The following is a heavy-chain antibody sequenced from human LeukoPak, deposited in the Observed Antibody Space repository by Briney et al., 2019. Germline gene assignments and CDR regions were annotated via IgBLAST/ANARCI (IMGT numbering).Heavy chain of an antibody. V-gene: IGHV3-21*01. CDR3: VAMGYNYFDP. Sequence: KSGGSLRLSCAASGFTFGTYSMNWVRQAPGKGLEWVSYIGSSSSYIDYAGSVRGRFTVSRDNAKNSLYLQMNSLRDEDTAVYYCVAMGYNYFDPWGQGSLVIVSS. CDR1: GFTFGTYS. CDR2: IGSSSSYI. D-gene: IGHD5-18*01. J-gene: IGHJ4*02.